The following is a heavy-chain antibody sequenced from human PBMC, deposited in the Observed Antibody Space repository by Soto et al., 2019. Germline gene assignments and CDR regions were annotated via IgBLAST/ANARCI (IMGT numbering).Heavy chain of an antibody. V-gene: IGHV3-30-3*01. D-gene: IGHD2-15*01. Sequence: QVQLVESGGGVVQPGRSLRLSCAASGFTFSSYARHWVRQAPGKGLGWVAAISYDGSNKYYADSVKGRFTIYRDNSKNTLYMQMNSLRAEDTAVYYCARALGYCSGGSCYLSPFDYWGQGTLVTVSS. CDR2: ISYDGSNK. J-gene: IGHJ4*02. CDR3: ARALGYCSGGSCYLSPFDY. CDR1: GFTFSSYA.